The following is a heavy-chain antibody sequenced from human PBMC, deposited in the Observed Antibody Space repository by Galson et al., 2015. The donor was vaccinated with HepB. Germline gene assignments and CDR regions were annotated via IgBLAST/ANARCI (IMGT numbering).Heavy chain of an antibody. V-gene: IGHV3-9*01. CDR2: ISFNSGSI. J-gene: IGHJ4*02. CDR1: GFTFDDYA. D-gene: IGHD3-16*01. CDR3: ASRFH. Sequence: CAASGFTFDDYAMHWVRQAPGKGLEWVSGISFNSGSIGYADSVKGRFTISRDNAKNSLYLQMDSLRSEDTAVYYCASRFHWGRGTLVAVSS.